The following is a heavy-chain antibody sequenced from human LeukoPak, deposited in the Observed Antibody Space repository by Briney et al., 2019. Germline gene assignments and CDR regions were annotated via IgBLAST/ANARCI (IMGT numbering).Heavy chain of an antibody. Sequence: SVIVSCKASGGTFSSYAISWVPQAPGQGLEWMGGIIPIFGTANYAQKFQGRVTITADESTSTAYMELSSLRSEDTAVYYCAKDIVVVPAAMSYFDYWGQGTLVTVSS. CDR3: AKDIVVVPAAMSYFDY. V-gene: IGHV1-69*13. CDR2: IIPIFGTA. CDR1: GGTFSSYA. J-gene: IGHJ4*02. D-gene: IGHD2-2*01.